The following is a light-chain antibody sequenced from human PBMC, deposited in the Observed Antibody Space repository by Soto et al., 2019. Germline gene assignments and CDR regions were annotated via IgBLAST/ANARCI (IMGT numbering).Light chain of an antibody. V-gene: IGLV1-44*01. CDR1: SSNIGSNT. J-gene: IGLJ3*02. Sequence: QSVLIQPPSASGTPGQRVSIVCSGSSSNIGSNTVNWYQHFPGTAPKLLFYRNYQRPSGVPARFSVTKSGTSASLAISGLQSEDEADYYCAAWDDNLNAMMFGGGTKVTVL. CDR2: RNY. CDR3: AAWDDNLNAMM.